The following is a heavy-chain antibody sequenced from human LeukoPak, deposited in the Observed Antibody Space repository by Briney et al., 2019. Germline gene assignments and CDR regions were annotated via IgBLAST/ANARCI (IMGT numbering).Heavy chain of an antibody. CDR2: IYYSGST. V-gene: IGHV4-59*08. Sequence: PSETLSLTCTVSGGSISSYYWSWIRQSPGKGLEWIGYIYYSGSTNYNPSLKSRVSISVDTSKNQFSLKLRSVTAADTAVYYCTRHQSSGDYVHWGQGTLVTVSS. CDR1: GGSISSYY. J-gene: IGHJ4*02. D-gene: IGHD4-17*01. CDR3: TRHQSSGDYVH.